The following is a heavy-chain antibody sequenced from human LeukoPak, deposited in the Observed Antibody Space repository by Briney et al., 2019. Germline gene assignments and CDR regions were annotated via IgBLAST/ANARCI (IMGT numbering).Heavy chain of an antibody. Sequence: SETLSLTCTVSGGSISSSGYYWGWLRQPPGKGLEWIGSIYYSGATYYSPSLKSRVTISLDTSENQFSLKLNSVTAADTAVYYCARQGDGGYTYGNFDSWGQGTLVTVSS. J-gene: IGHJ4*02. D-gene: IGHD5-18*01. CDR1: GGSISSSGYY. V-gene: IGHV4-39*01. CDR2: IYYSGAT. CDR3: ARQGDGGYTYGNFDS.